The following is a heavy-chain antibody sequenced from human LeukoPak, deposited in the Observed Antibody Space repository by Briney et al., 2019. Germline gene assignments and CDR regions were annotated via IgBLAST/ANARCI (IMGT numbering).Heavy chain of an antibody. CDR2: INPNSGGT. J-gene: IGHJ5*02. CDR3: ARDLTCSSTSCENNWFDP. V-gene: IGHV1-2*02. D-gene: IGHD2-2*01. Sequence: ASVKVSCKASGYTFTGYYMHWVRQAPGQGLEWMEWINPNSGGTNYAQKFQGRVTMTRDTSISTAYMELSRLRSDDTAVYYCARDLTCSSTSCENNWFDPWGQGTLVTVSS. CDR1: GYTFTGYY.